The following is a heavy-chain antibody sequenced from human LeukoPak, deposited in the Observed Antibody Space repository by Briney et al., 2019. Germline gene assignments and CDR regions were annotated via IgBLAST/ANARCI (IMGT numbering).Heavy chain of an antibody. CDR2: ISGSGGST. CDR3: ASRKYSSGWFPLDY. CDR1: GFTFSSHA. D-gene: IGHD6-19*01. Sequence: PGGSLRLSCAASGFTFSSHAMSWVRQAPGKGLEWVSAISGSGGSTYYADSVKGRFTISRDNSKNTLYLQMNSLRAEDTAVYYCASRKYSSGWFPLDYCGQGTLVTVSS. J-gene: IGHJ4*02. V-gene: IGHV3-23*01.